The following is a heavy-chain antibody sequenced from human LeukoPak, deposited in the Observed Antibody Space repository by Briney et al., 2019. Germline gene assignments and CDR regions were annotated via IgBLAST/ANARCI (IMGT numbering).Heavy chain of an antibody. Sequence: SETLSLTCAVYGGSFSGYYWSWIRQPPGKGLEWIGEINHSGSTNYNPSLKSRVTISVDTSKNQFSLKLSSVTAADTAVYYCARVSPYYGSGSYPDDYYYYMDVWGKGTTVTISS. CDR1: GGSFSGYY. V-gene: IGHV4-34*01. CDR2: INHSGST. CDR3: ARVSPYYGSGSYPDDYYYYMDV. J-gene: IGHJ6*03. D-gene: IGHD3-10*01.